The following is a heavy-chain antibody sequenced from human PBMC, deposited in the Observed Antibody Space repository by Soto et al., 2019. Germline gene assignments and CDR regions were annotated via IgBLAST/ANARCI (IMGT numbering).Heavy chain of an antibody. CDR2: INHSGST. CDR1: GGSFSGYY. CDR3: ARGSTNYYGMDV. Sequence: XETLCLTCAVYGGSFSGYYWSWIRQPPGKGLEWIGEINHSGSTNYNPSLKSRVTISVDTSKNQFSLKLSSVTAADTAVYCCARGSTNYYGMDVWGQGTTVTVSS. V-gene: IGHV4-34*01. J-gene: IGHJ6*02.